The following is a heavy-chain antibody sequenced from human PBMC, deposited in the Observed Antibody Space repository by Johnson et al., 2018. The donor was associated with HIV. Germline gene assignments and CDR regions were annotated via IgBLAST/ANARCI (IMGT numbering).Heavy chain of an antibody. D-gene: IGHD3-10*01. CDR2: ISYDGGKK. J-gene: IGHJ3*02. V-gene: IGHV3-30*04. CDR1: GFTFSSYA. Sequence: QVQLVESGGGVVQPGRSLRLSCAASGFTFSSYAMHWVRQAPGKGLEWVAVISYDGGKKYNAASVRARFPSSEDNSKNTVYLEMNSLRAEDTAVYYCARDPQLWFGDGSGDDAFDIWGQGTMVTVSS. CDR3: ARDPQLWFGDGSGDDAFDI.